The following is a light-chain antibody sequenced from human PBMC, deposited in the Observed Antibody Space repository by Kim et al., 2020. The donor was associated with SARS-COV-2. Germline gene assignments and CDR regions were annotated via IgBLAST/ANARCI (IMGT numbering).Light chain of an antibody. V-gene: IGLV3-1*01. CDR1: KLGDKY. CDR2: QDT. CDR3: QAWDRNNVV. Sequence: SYELTQPPSVSVSPGQTASITCSGDKLGDKYVCWYQQKPGQSPVVVIYQDTRRPSGVPERFSGSNSGNTATLTISETQALDEADYHCQAWDRNNVVFGGGTKVTVL. J-gene: IGLJ2*01.